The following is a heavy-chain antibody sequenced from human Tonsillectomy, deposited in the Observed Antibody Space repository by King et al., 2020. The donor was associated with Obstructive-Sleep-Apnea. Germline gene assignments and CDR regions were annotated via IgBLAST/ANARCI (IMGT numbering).Heavy chain of an antibody. CDR1: GFTFSRHN. D-gene: IGHD5-18*01. J-gene: IGHJ3*02. CDR2: ISSSSGTI. Sequence: VQLVESGGDLVQPGGSLRLSCAASGFTFSRHNMNWVRQAPGKGLEWGSYISSSSGTIYYADSAKGRFTISRDNAKNSLYLQMNSLRVEDTAEYYCARDDTAGNAFDIWGRGTMVTVSS. CDR3: ARDDTAGNAFDI. V-gene: IGHV3-48*04.